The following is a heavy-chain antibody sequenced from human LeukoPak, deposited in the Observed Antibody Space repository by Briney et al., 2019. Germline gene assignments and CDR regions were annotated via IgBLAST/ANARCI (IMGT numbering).Heavy chain of an antibody. J-gene: IGHJ2*01. CDR2: ISITWSTT. CDR1: GFTFSSHG. V-gene: IGHV3-64*01. Sequence: ESLTLSCAASGFTFSSHGMHWVCHGPGQGLEYVSVISITWSTTYYAHSVKGRFTISRDNSNNNLYLQMASVTHEDMAVYYCAGDAYYNDGSGYPAINWYFDLWGPGTLVIVSS. CDR3: AGDAYYNDGSGYPAINWYFDL. D-gene: IGHD3-22*01.